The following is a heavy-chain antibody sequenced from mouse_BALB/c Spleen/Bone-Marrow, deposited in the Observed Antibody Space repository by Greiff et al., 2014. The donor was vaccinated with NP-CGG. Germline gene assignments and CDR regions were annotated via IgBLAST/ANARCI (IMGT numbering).Heavy chain of an antibody. J-gene: IGHJ2*01. CDR3: ARSGYGSSYDY. CDR2: IYPGDGDT. Sequence: QVQLQQPGAELVRPGSSVKISCKASGYVFSTYWMNWVKQRPGQGLEWIGQIYPGDGDTNHNGKFKGTATLTADKSSSTAYMQLSSLTSEDSAVYFCARSGYGSSYDYWGPGTTLTVSS. V-gene: IGHV1-80*01. CDR1: GYVFSTYW. D-gene: IGHD1-1*01.